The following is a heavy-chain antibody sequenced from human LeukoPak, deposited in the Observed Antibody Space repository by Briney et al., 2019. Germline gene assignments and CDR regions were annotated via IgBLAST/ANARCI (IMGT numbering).Heavy chain of an antibody. CDR1: GFTVSSYY. J-gene: IGHJ2*01. CDR2: IYSGGTT. CDR3: ARDFYGSGSHRYFDL. D-gene: IGHD3-10*01. V-gene: IGHV3-53*01. Sequence: GGSLRLSCAASGFTVSSYYMSWVRQAPGKGLEWVSVIYSGGTTHYADSVRGRFTTSRDNSKNTLYLQMNSLRAEDTAVYYCARDFYGSGSHRYFDLWGRGTLVTVSS.